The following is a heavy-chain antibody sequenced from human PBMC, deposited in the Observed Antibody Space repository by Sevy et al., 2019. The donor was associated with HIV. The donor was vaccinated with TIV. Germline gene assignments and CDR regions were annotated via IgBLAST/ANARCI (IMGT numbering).Heavy chain of an antibody. CDR2: VSSDGSEI. CDR3: ARDQLGCIDY. Sequence: GGSLRLSCAVSGFTFSTYAMHWVRQAPGKGLECVALVSSDGSEINYADSVKGRFTISRDNSRNTLYLQMNSLRTEDTALYYCARDQLGCIDYWGQGTLVTVSS. J-gene: IGHJ4*02. V-gene: IGHV3-30-3*01. D-gene: IGHD7-27*01. CDR1: GFTFSTYA.